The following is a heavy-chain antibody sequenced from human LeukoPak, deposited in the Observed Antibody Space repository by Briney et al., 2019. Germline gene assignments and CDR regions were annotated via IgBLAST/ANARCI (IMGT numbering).Heavy chain of an antibody. Sequence: SETLSLTCTVSGGSISSGDYYWSWIRQPPGKGLEWIGYIYYSGSTYYNPSHKSRVTISVDTSKNQFSLKLSSVTAADTAVYYCARGQYYYGSGSYAVDYWGQGTLVTVSS. CDR1: GGSISSGDYY. J-gene: IGHJ4*02. V-gene: IGHV4-30-4*01. CDR3: ARGQYYYGSGSYAVDY. D-gene: IGHD3-10*01. CDR2: IYYSGST.